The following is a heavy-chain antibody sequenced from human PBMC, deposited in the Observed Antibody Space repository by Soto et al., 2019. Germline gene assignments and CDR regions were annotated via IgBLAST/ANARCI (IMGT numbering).Heavy chain of an antibody. CDR3: AREASSGDYFDS. V-gene: IGHV3-11*01. CDR2: ISSSGSTI. J-gene: IGHJ4*02. CDR1: GFTFSDYY. D-gene: IGHD4-17*01. Sequence: GGSLRLSCAASGFTFSDYYMSWIRQAPGKGLEWVSYISSSGSTIYYADSVKGRFTISRYNAKNSLYLQMNSLRAEDTAVYYCAREASSGDYFDSWGQGTLVTVSS.